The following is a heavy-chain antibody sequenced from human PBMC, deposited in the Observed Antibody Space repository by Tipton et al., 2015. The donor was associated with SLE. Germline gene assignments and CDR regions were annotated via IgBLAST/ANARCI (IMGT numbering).Heavy chain of an antibody. CDR1: GFTFSSYG. V-gene: IGHV3-30*02. Sequence: SLRLSCVTSGFTFSSYGMHWVRQAPGKGLEWVAFIRYDGSYKYYADSVKGRFTISRDNSKNTLYLQMNSLRGEDTAVYYCARYFDLWGQGTLVTVSS. CDR2: IRYDGSYK. CDR3: ARYFDL. J-gene: IGHJ4*02.